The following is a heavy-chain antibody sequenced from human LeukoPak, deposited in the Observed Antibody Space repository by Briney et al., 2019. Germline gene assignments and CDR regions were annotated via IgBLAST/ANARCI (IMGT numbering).Heavy chain of an antibody. CDR3: ARGDGSGIPYGLIHDH. Sequence: ASVKVPCKATGYTFTGYYMHWVRQAPGQGLEWMGWINPNSGGTNYAQKFQGRVTMTRNTSISTAYMELSRLRSDDTAVYYCARGDGSGIPYGLIHDHWGQGTLVIVSS. J-gene: IGHJ4*02. CDR2: INPNSGGT. CDR1: GYTFTGYY. V-gene: IGHV1-2*02. D-gene: IGHD3-10*01.